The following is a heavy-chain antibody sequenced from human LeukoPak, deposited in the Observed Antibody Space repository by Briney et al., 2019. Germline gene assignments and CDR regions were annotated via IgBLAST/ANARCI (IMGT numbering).Heavy chain of an antibody. Sequence: GGSLRLSCEASRFIFSSHEMNWVRQSPGKGLEWLAYISGDGTTIYYEDSVKGRFTISRDNAKKSLSLQMNSLRVEDTAVYYCVRRESSGFFYYFDHWGQGVLVSVSS. J-gene: IGHJ4*02. CDR1: RFIFSSHE. V-gene: IGHV3-48*03. CDR2: ISGDGTTI. CDR3: VRRESSGFFYYFDH. D-gene: IGHD3-22*01.